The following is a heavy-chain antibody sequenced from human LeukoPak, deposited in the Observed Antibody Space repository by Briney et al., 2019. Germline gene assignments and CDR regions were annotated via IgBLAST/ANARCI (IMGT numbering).Heavy chain of an antibody. CDR1: GFTFSTYA. D-gene: IGHD3-10*01. J-gene: IGHJ4*02. CDR2: ISGSRDST. CDR3: ASGSYRLGDY. V-gene: IGHV3-23*01. Sequence: GGSLRLSCAASGFTFSTYAMSWVRQAPGKGLEWVSSISGSRDSTYYADAVKGRFTISRDNSKNTLYLQMNILRAEDTAVYYCASGSYRLGDYWGQGTLVTVSS.